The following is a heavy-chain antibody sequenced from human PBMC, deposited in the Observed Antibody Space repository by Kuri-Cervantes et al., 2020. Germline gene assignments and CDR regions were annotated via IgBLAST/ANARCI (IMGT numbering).Heavy chain of an antibody. CDR1: GYTFTGYY. CDR2: INPSSGGT. J-gene: IGHJ4*02. CDR3: ARESLAGSTPFDY. Sequence: ASVKVSCKASGYTFTGYYIHWVRRAPGQGLEWMGWINPSSGGTIYAQKFQGRVTMTRDTSISTAYMDLSRLRSDDTAVYYCARESLAGSTPFDYWGQGTLVTVSS. V-gene: IGHV1-2*02. D-gene: IGHD3-3*02.